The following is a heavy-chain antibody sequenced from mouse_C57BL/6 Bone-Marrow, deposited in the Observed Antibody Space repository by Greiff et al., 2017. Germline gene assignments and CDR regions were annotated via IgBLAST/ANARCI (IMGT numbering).Heavy chain of an antibody. Sequence: QVQLQQPGAELVMPGASVKLSCKASGYTFTSYWMHWVKQRPGQGLEWIGEIAPSDSYTNYNQKFKGKSTLTVDKSSSTAYMQLSSLTSEDSAVYYCAREGLTGTCWYFDVWGTGTTVTVSS. CDR2: IAPSDSYT. CDR3: AREGLTGTCWYFDV. V-gene: IGHV1-69*01. D-gene: IGHD4-1*01. CDR1: GYTFTSYW. J-gene: IGHJ1*03.